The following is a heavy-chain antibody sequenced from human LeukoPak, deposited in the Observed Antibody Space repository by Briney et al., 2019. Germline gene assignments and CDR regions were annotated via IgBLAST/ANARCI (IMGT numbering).Heavy chain of an antibody. CDR3: AGDPNVLRFLDPDCFDP. CDR2: IIPIFGTA. V-gene: IGHV1-69*01. D-gene: IGHD3-3*01. CDR1: GGTFSSYA. Sequence: SVKVSCKASGGTFSSYAISWVRQAPGQGLEWMGGIIPIFGTANYAQKFQGRVTITADESTSTAYMELSSLRSEDTAVYYCAGDPNVLRFLDPDCFDPWGQGTLVTVSS. J-gene: IGHJ5*02.